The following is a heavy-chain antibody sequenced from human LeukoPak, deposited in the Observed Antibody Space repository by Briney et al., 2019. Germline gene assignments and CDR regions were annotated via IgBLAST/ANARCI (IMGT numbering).Heavy chain of an antibody. Sequence: GGSLRLSCAASGFTFSYYWMNWGRQTPGKGLEWVANINRDGSDKYYMASVQGRFTISRDNAKNSLSLQMNSLRVEDTAVYFCARAIEGAYDLWGQGTLVTVSS. CDR3: ARAIEGAYDL. V-gene: IGHV3-7*04. CDR2: INRDGSDK. D-gene: IGHD5-12*01. J-gene: IGHJ4*02. CDR1: GFTFSYYW.